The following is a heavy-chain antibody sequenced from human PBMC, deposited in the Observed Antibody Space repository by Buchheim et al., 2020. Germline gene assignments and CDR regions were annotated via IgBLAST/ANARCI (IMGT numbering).Heavy chain of an antibody. CDR1: GFTFSTHA. J-gene: IGHJ4*02. CDR2: IDIRGGT. D-gene: IGHD5-18*01. V-gene: IGHV3-23*04. Sequence: EVQLVESGGGLVQPGGSLRLSCAVSGFTFSTHAMFWVRQTPGKGLEWVSAIDIRGGTYYADSVKGRFTISRDNSTNTLYLPMNSLRAEDTAVYYCAKRDKGIITLFDYWGQGTL. CDR3: AKRDKGIITLFDY.